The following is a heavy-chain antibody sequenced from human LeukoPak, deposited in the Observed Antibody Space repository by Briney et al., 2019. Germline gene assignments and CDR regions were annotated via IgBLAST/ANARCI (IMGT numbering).Heavy chain of an antibody. CDR1: GYTFTGYY. Sequence: ASVKVSCKASGYTFTGYYIHWVRQAPGQGLEWMGWINPNSGGTNYAQKFQGRVTMTRDTSISTAYMELSRLRSDDTAVYYCAREVERATGVVDYWGQGTLVTVSS. CDR2: INPNSGGT. V-gene: IGHV1-2*02. CDR3: AREVERATGVVDY. J-gene: IGHJ4*02. D-gene: IGHD1-1*01.